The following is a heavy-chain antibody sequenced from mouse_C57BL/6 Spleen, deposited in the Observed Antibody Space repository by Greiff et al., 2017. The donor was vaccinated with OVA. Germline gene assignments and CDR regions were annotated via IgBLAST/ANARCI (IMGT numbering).Heavy chain of an antibody. CDR2: ISSGGSYT. CDR3: ASLRFGAMDY. V-gene: IGHV5-6*01. Sequence: EVQLVESGGDLVKPGGSLKLSCAASGFTFSSYGMSWVRQTPDQRLEWVATISSGGSYTYYPDSVKGRFTISKNNAKNTLYLQMSSLKSEDTAMYYCASLRFGAMDYWGQGTSVTVSS. J-gene: IGHJ4*01. CDR1: GFTFSSYG.